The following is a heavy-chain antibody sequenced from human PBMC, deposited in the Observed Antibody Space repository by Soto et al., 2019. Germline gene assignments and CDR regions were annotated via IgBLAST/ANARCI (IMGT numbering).Heavy chain of an antibody. V-gene: IGHV1-69*01. J-gene: IGHJ5*02. CDR1: GGVFSNYA. CDR2: LVPVFGTP. D-gene: IGHD3-9*01. CDR3: ARGSHYLSTGYYFET. Sequence: QVQLVQSGAEVKQPGSSVKVSCKASGGVFSNYALTWVRQAPGQGPEWVGGLVPVFGTPNYAPKFQGRVTMTADEYTRTGDLDLCTLTSADTALYHCARGSHYLSTGYYFETWGQGTLVIVSS.